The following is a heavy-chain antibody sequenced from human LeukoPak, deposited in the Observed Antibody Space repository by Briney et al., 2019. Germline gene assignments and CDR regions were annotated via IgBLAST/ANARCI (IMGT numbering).Heavy chain of an antibody. Sequence: PGGSLRLSCAASGFTFSSYAMSWVRQAPGKGLEWVSAISGSGGSTYYADSVKGRFTISRDNSKNTLYLQMNSLGAEDTAVYYCAKGDIVVVPAAIRAYYYYYGMDVWGQGTTVTVSS. CDR3: AKGDIVVVPAAIRAYYYYYGMDV. J-gene: IGHJ6*02. CDR1: GFTFSSYA. V-gene: IGHV3-23*01. D-gene: IGHD2-2*02. CDR2: ISGSGGST.